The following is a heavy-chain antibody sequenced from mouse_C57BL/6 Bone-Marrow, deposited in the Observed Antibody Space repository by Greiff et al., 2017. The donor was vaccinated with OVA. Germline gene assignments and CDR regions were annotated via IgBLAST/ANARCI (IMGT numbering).Heavy chain of an antibody. Sequence: QVQLKQSGAELARPGASVKLSCKASGYTFTSYGISWVKQRTGQGLEWIGEIYPRSGNTYYNEKVKGKATLTADKSSSTAYMELRSLTSEDSAVYFCAIYYSNWGFAMDYWGQGTSVIVSS. V-gene: IGHV1-81*01. J-gene: IGHJ4*01. CDR2: IYPRSGNT. CDR1: GYTFTSYG. D-gene: IGHD2-5*01. CDR3: AIYYSNWGFAMDY.